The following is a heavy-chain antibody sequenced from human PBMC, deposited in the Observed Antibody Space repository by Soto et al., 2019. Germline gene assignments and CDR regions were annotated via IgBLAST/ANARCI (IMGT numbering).Heavy chain of an antibody. CDR2: IWYDGSNK. CDR1: GCTFSSYG. D-gene: IGHD4-17*01. CDR3: AREAVCTVTTFIFDY. J-gene: IGHJ4*02. Sequence: RGSLRLSCAASGCTFSSYGMHWVRQAPGKGLEWVAVIWYDGSNKYYADSVKGRFTISRDNSKNTLYLQMNSLRAEDTAVYYCAREAVCTVTTFIFDYLCQGP. V-gene: IGHV3-33*01.